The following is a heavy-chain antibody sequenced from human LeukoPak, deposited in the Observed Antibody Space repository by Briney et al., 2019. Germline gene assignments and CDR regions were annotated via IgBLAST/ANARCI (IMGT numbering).Heavy chain of an antibody. Sequence: GGSLRLSCAASGFTFSSYSMNWVRQAPGKGLEWVANIKQDGSEKYYVDSVKGRFTISRDNAKNSLYLQMNSLRAEDTAVYYCARDTHTSDFWSGYYRADAFDIWGQGTMVTVSS. D-gene: IGHD3-3*01. V-gene: IGHV3-7*01. J-gene: IGHJ3*02. CDR2: IKQDGSEK. CDR1: GFTFSSYS. CDR3: ARDTHTSDFWSGYYRADAFDI.